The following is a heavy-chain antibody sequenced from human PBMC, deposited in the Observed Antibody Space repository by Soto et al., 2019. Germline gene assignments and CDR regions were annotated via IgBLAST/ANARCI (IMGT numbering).Heavy chain of an antibody. V-gene: IGHV1-2*04. D-gene: IGHD2-8*01. CDR1: GYSFTDYH. J-gene: IGHJ6*02. Sequence: VASVKVSCKASGYSFTDYHIHWVRQAPGQGLEWLGRINPKSGGTSTAQKFQGWVTMTTDTSISTASMELTRLTSDYTAIYYCARGDSTDCSNGVCSFFYDHEMDVWGQGTTVTVSS. CDR2: INPKSGGT. CDR3: ARGDSTDCSNGVCSFFYDHEMDV.